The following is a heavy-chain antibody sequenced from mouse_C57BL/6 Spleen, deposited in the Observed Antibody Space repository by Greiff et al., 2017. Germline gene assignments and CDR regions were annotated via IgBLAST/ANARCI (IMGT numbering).Heavy chain of an antibody. CDR3: ARWGYSNYEAWFAD. V-gene: IGHV1-80*01. J-gene: IGHJ3*01. CDR1: GYAFSSYW. CDR2: IYPGDGDT. Sequence: VQLQQSGAELVKPGASVKISCKASGYAFSSYWMNWVKQRPGEGLEWIGQIYPGDGDTNYNGKFKGKATLTADKSSSTAYMQLSSLTSEDSAVYFCARWGYSNYEAWFADWGEGTLVTVSA. D-gene: IGHD2-5*01.